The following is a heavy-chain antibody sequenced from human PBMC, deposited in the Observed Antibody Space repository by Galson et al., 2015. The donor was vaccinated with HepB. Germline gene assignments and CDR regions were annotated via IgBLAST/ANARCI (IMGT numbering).Heavy chain of an antibody. J-gene: IGHJ4*02. Sequence: SLRLSCAASGFTFSSYAMSWVRQAPGKGLEWVSSTSGSGGDTYYADSVKGRFTISRDNSKNTLYLQMNSLRAEDTAVYYCAKPDTAMVTWRVWDQVDYWGQGTLVTVSS. CDR2: TSGSGGDT. V-gene: IGHV3-23*01. CDR3: AKPDTAMVTWRVWDQVDY. CDR1: GFTFSSYA. D-gene: IGHD5-18*01.